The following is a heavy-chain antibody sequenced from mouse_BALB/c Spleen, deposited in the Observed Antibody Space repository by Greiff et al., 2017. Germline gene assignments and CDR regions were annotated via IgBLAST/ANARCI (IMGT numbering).Heavy chain of an antibody. Sequence: VQLKQSGPELVKPGASMKISCKASGYSFTGYTMNWVKQSHGKNLEWIGLINPYNGGTSYNQKFKGKATLTVDKSSSTAYMELLSLTSEDSAVYYCARREMITSYYAMDYWGQGTSVTVSS. V-gene: IGHV1-18*01. D-gene: IGHD2-4*01. CDR2: INPYNGGT. J-gene: IGHJ4*01. CDR1: GYSFTGYT. CDR3: ARREMITSYYAMDY.